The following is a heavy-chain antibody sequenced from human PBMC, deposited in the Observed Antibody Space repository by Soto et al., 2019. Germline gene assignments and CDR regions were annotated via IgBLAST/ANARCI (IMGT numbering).Heavy chain of an antibody. CDR3: AKYVSRGDWHSGAHNWFDP. CDR1: GGSISSGGYY. Sequence: SETLSLTCTVSGGSISSGGYYWSWIRQHPGKGLEWIGYIYYSGSTYYNPSLKSRVTISVDTSKNQFSLKLSSVTAADTAVYYCAKYVSRGDWHSGAHNWFDPWGQGTLVTVSS. J-gene: IGHJ5*02. D-gene: IGHD2-21*02. V-gene: IGHV4-31*03. CDR2: IYYSGST.